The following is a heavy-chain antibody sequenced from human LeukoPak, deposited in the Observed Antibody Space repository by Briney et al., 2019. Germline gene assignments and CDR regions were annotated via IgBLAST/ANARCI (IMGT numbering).Heavy chain of an antibody. CDR2: ISGSGGST. J-gene: IGHJ4*02. CDR1: GFTFSSYA. V-gene: IGHV3-23*01. Sequence: GGSLRLSCAASGFTFSSYAMSWVRQAPGKGLEWVSAISGSGGSTYYADSVKGWFTISRDNSKNTLYLQMNSLRAEDTAVYYCAKDFNSGCSSTSCYGVLGYFDYWGQGTLVTVSS. D-gene: IGHD2-2*01. CDR3: AKDFNSGCSSTSCYGVLGYFDY.